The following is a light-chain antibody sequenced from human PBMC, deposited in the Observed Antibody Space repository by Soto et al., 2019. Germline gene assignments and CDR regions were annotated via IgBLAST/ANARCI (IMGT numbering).Light chain of an antibody. V-gene: IGKV3-15*01. Sequence: EIVMTQSPATLSVSPGERATLSCRASQSVSSNLAWYQQKPGQAPMLLIYDASSRATGFPARFSGGGSGTEFTLTISSLQSEDFAVYYCQQYNNWPRTFGQGTKLEIK. CDR3: QQYNNWPRT. CDR2: DAS. J-gene: IGKJ1*01. CDR1: QSVSSN.